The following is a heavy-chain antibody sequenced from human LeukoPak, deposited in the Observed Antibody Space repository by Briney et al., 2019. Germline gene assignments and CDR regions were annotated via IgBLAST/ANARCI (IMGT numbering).Heavy chain of an antibody. Sequence: PSETLSLTCTVSGGSISSHFWGWIRQPPGKGLEWIGYIHYSGSTNYNPSLKSRVTISVDTSKNQFSLKLSSVTAADTAVYYCARDGYSGSSLFDFWGQGTLVTVSS. V-gene: IGHV4-59*11. J-gene: IGHJ4*02. CDR3: ARDGYSGSSLFDF. CDR1: GGSISSHF. D-gene: IGHD1-26*01. CDR2: IHYSGST.